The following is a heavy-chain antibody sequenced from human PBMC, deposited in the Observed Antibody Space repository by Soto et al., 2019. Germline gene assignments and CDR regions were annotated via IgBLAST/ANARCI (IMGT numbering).Heavy chain of an antibody. CDR2: IYWNDEQ. J-gene: IGHJ6*02. Sequence: QITLKESRPTLVKPTQNLTLTCTFAGFSLTSGVVGVGWSRQPPGEALEWLALIYWNDEQYYNPSLRNRLTITRKTSTSQVVLTMSNIDPVDTATYYWAHRLPGPAGYAVWGQRTTVTVSS. D-gene: IGHD2-8*01. CDR1: GFSLTSGVVG. V-gene: IGHV2-5*01. CDR3: AHRLPGPAGYAV.